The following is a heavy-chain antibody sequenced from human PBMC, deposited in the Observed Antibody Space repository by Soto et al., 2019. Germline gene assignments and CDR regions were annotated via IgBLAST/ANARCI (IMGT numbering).Heavy chain of an antibody. Sequence: EVQLVESGGGLVQPGGSLRLSCAASGFTFSNYWMAWVRQAPGKGLEWVANIDQDGGEKYYVDSVKGRITISRDNAKNSLYLHMNSLRAEDTAVYHCARGGNWFDPWGQGTLVTVSS. CDR1: GFTFSNYW. CDR3: ARGGNWFDP. D-gene: IGHD3-10*01. V-gene: IGHV3-7*05. J-gene: IGHJ5*02. CDR2: IDQDGGEK.